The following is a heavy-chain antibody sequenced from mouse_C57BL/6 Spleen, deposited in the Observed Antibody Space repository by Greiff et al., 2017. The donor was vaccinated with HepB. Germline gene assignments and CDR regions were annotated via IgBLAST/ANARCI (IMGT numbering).Heavy chain of an antibody. D-gene: IGHD1-1*01. Sequence: VKLQESGAELVRPGTSVKVSCKASGYAFTNYLIEWVKQRPGQGLEWIGVINPGSGGTNYNEKFKGKATLTADKSSSTAYMQLSSLTSEDSAVYVGARNDGSSLAGFAYWGQGALVTVSA. CDR1: GYAFTNYL. V-gene: IGHV1-54*01. J-gene: IGHJ3*01. CDR3: ARNDGSSLAGFAY. CDR2: INPGSGGT.